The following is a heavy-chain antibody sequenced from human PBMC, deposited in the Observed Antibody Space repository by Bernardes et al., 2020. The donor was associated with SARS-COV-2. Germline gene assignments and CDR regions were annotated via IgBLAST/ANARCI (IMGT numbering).Heavy chain of an antibody. CDR1: GFTFDDYA. CDR3: AKDRNYDSSGYFDY. CDR2: ISWNSGSI. J-gene: IGHJ4*02. D-gene: IGHD3-22*01. V-gene: IGHV3-9*01. Sequence: GGSLRLSCAASGFTFDDYAMHWVRQAPGKGLEWVSRISWNSGSIGYADSVKGRFTISRDNAKNSLYLQMNSLRAEDTALYYCAKDRNYDSSGYFDYWGQGTLVTVSS.